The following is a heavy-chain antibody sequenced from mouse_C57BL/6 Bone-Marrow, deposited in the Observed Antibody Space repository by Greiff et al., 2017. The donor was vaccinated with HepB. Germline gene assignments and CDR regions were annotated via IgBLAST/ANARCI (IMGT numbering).Heavy chain of an antibody. D-gene: IGHD1-1*01. CDR3: VREYYGSSYYYAMDY. CDR1: GFSFNTYA. J-gene: IGHJ4*01. CDR2: IRSKSNNYAT. Sequence: EVKLMESGGGLVQPKGSLKLSCAASGFSFNTYAMNWVRQAPGKGLEWVARIRSKSNNYATYYADSVKDRFTISRDDSESMLYLQMNNLKTEDTAMYYCVREYYGSSYYYAMDYWGQGTSVTVSS. V-gene: IGHV10-1*01.